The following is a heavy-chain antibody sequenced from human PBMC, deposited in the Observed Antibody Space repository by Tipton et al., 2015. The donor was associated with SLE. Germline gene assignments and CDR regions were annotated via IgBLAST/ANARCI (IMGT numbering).Heavy chain of an antibody. CDR2: IYHSGST. J-gene: IGHJ3*02. CDR1: GYSISSGYY. Sequence: GLVKPSETLSLTCVVSGYSISSGYYWGWIRQPPGKGLEWIGSIYHSGSTYYNPSLKSRVTISVDTSKNQFSLKLSSVTAADTAVYYCARTYYYDSSGYYDDAFDIWGQGTMVTVSS. CDR3: ARTYYYDSSGYYDDAFDI. D-gene: IGHD3-22*01. V-gene: IGHV4-38-2*01.